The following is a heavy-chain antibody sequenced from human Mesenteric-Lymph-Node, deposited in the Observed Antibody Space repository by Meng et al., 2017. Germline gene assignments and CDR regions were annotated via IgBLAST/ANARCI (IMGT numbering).Heavy chain of an antibody. CDR3: TTENDGRFLWFPHYYYYGMDV. D-gene: IGHD3-10*01. Sequence: GESLKISCAASGFTFSNAWMSWVRQAPGKGLEWVGRIKSKTDGGKTDYAAPVKGRFTISRDDSKNTLYLQMNSLKTEDTAVYYCTTENDGRFLWFPHYYYYGMDVWGQGTTVTVSS. CDR2: IKSKTDGGKT. CDR1: GFTFSNAW. V-gene: IGHV3-15*01. J-gene: IGHJ6*02.